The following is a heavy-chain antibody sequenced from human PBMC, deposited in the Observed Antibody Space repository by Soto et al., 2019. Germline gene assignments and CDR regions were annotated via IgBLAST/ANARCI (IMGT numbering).Heavy chain of an antibody. V-gene: IGHV1-69*02. D-gene: IGHD3-22*01. Sequence: ASVKVSCKASGGTFSSYTISWVRQAPGQGLEWMGRIIPILGIANYAQKFQGRVTITADKSTSTAYMELSSLRSEDTSVYYCARARYFYDSSGLDYWGQGALVTSPQ. CDR1: GGTFSSYT. CDR3: ARARYFYDSSGLDY. CDR2: IIPILGIA. J-gene: IGHJ4*02.